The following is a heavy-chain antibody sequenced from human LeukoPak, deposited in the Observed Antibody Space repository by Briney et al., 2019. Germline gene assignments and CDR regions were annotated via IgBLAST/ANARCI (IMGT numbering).Heavy chain of an antibody. D-gene: IGHD5-18*01. CDR2: TFPSGGEI. CDR3: ATYRQVLLPFES. V-gene: IGHV3-23*01. Sequence: GSLRLSCAASGFTFSTFAMIWVRQPPGKGLEWVSSTFPSGGEIHYADSVRGRFTISRDNSKSILSLQMNSLRAEDTAIYYCATYRQVLLPFESWGQGTLVTVSS. CDR1: GFTFSTFA. J-gene: IGHJ4*02.